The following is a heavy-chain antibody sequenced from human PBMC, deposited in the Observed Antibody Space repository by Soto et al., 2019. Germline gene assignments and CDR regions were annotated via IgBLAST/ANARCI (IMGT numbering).Heavy chain of an antibody. D-gene: IGHD2-2*01. CDR1: GYTFSNDG. CDR3: ARVVPGAEAWLGP. V-gene: IGHV1-18*01. CDR2: ISLYSDDA. J-gene: IGHJ5*02. Sequence: ASVKVSGKTSGYTFSNDGITWVRQAPGQPLEWLGWISLYSDDANYAQKFQGRVSMTTDTSTTTAYMELRSLRSDDTAVHYCARVVPGAEAWLGPWAHGTLVTVSS.